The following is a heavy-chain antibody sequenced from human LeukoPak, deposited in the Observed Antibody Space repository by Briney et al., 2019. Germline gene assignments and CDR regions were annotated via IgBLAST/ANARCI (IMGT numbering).Heavy chain of an antibody. J-gene: IGHJ4*02. CDR2: IYPGDSDT. V-gene: IGHV5-51*01. CDR1: GYSFTSYW. D-gene: IGHD3-10*01. CDR3: AIGPIWFGEFHPDTHYFDY. Sequence: GESLKISCKGSGYSFTSYWIGWVRQMPGKGLEWMGIIYPGDSDTRYSPSFQGQVTISADNSISTAYLQWSSLKASDTAMYYCAIGPIWFGEFHPDTHYFDYWGQGTLVAVSS.